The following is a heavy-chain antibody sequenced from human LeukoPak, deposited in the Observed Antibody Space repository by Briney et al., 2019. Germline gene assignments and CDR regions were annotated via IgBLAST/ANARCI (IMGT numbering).Heavy chain of an antibody. CDR3: ARTGLPKRIKETAGPDNWLDH. CDR2: ISAYSGDT. CDR1: GFAFTTYG. D-gene: IGHD6-13*01. Sequence: ASVKASCKASGFAFTTYGFTWVRQAPGQGLEWMGWISAYSGDTQIGQKFQGRLTLTTDTATSTTYMELRTLTSDDTGVYHCARTGLPKRIKETAGPDNWLDHWGHGTQVIVS. V-gene: IGHV1-18*01. J-gene: IGHJ5*02.